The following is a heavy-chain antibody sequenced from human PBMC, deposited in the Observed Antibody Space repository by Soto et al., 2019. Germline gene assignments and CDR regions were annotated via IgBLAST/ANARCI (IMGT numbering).Heavy chain of an antibody. CDR2: INHSGST. Sequence: PSETLSLTCAVYGGSFSGYYWSWIRQPPGKGLEWIGEINHSGSTNYNPSLKSRVTISVDTSKNQFSLKLSSVTAADTAVYYCAGATIFGVVITNYYYYYMDVWGKGTTVTVSS. CDR1: GGSFSGYY. V-gene: IGHV4-34*01. D-gene: IGHD3-3*01. J-gene: IGHJ6*03. CDR3: AGATIFGVVITNYYYYYMDV.